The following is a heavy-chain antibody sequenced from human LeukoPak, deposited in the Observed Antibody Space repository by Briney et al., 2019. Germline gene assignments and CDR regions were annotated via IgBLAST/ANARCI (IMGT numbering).Heavy chain of an antibody. CDR1: GGSISSSSYY. CDR2: IYHSGTT. CDR3: ATALPFQLVH. V-gene: IGHV4-39*07. J-gene: IGHJ4*02. D-gene: IGHD6-13*01. Sequence: PSETLSLTCTVSGGSISSSSYYWGWIRQPPGKGLEWIGEIYHSGTTNYNPSLKSRVTISVDKSKNQFSLKLSSVTAADTAVYYCATALPFQLVHWGQGTLVTVSS.